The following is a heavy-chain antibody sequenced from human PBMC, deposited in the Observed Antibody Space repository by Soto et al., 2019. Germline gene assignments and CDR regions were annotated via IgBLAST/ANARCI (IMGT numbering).Heavy chain of an antibody. J-gene: IGHJ4*02. CDR3: AKIDKFNPLRSGATTDFDN. Sequence: RLSWVTSGSTVGSNYISWVPPAPEKGLEWVSVMSRDGGVTDYTDSVKGRFTISRDISKNTLYLQMNSLRAEDTAVYYCAKIDKFNPLRSGATTDFDNWGQGDVLPISS. CDR1: GSTVGSNY. CDR2: MSRDGGVT. D-gene: IGHD3-3*01. V-gene: IGHV3-23*01.